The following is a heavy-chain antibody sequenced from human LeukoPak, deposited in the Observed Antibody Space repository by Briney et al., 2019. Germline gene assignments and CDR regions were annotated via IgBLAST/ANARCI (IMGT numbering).Heavy chain of an antibody. D-gene: IGHD6-13*01. CDR3: ALSPRIAAAAPAGDY. J-gene: IGHJ4*02. CDR2: INHSGST. V-gene: IGHV4-34*01. CDR1: GGSFSGYY. Sequence: SETLSLTCAVYGGSFSGYYWGWIRQPPGKGLEWIGEINHSGSTNYNPSLKSRVTISVDTSKNQFSLKLSSVTAADTAVYYCALSPRIAAAAPAGDYWGQGTLVTVSS.